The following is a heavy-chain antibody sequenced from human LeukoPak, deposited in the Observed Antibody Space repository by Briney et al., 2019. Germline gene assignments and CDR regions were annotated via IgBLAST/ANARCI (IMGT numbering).Heavy chain of an antibody. Sequence: SVKVSCKASGGTFSSYAISWVRQAPGQGLEWMGGIIPIFGTANYAQKFQGRVTITADESTSTAYMELSSLRSDDTAVYYCARFYYDSSGYSPIHFDYWGQGTLVTVSS. CDR1: GGTFSSYA. CDR2: IIPIFGTA. J-gene: IGHJ4*02. CDR3: ARFYYDSSGYSPIHFDY. V-gene: IGHV1-69*13. D-gene: IGHD3-22*01.